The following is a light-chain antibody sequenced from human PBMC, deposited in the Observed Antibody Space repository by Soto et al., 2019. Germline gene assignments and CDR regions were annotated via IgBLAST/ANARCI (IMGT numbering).Light chain of an antibody. CDR1: QSVSSSY. CDR2: GAS. Sequence: EIVLTQSPGTLSLSPGERATLSCRASQSVSSSYLAWYQQKPGQAPRPLIYGASSRAIGIPGRFSGSGSGTDFTLTISRLEPEDFAVYYCQQYGSSTWTFGQXTKVDIK. CDR3: QQYGSSTWT. V-gene: IGKV3-20*01. J-gene: IGKJ1*01.